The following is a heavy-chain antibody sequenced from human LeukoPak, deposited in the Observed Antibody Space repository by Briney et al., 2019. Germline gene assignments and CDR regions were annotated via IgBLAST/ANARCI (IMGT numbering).Heavy chain of an antibody. CDR2: INHSGST. D-gene: IGHD6-19*01. V-gene: IGHV4-34*01. CDR3: ARRSGWYGGGLDY. J-gene: IGHJ4*02. Sequence: PSETLSLTCAVYGGSFSGYYWSWIRQPPGKGLEWIGEINHSGSTNYNPSLKSRVTISVDTSKNQFSLKLSSVTAADTAVYYCARRSGWYGGGLDYWGQGTLVTVSS. CDR1: GGSFSGYY.